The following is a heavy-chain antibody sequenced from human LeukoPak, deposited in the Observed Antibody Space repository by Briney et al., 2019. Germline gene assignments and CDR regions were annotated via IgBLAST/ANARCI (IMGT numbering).Heavy chain of an antibody. J-gene: IGHJ4*02. CDR3: AYSPPRGPSPGSYFDY. Sequence: GGSLRLSCAASGFTFSSYSMNWVRQAPGKGLEWVSYISSSSSTIYYADSVKGRFTISRDNAKNSLYLQMNSLRAEDTAVYYCAYSPPRGPSPGSYFDYWGQGTLVTVSS. CDR2: ISSSSSTI. V-gene: IGHV3-48*04. CDR1: GFTFSSYS. D-gene: IGHD2-15*01.